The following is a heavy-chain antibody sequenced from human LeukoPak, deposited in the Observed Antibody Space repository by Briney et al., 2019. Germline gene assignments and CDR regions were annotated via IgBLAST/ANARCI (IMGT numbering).Heavy chain of an antibody. CDR1: GGSISSGDYY. CDR3: ARDCSSTSCYRNLDAFDI. J-gene: IGHJ3*02. V-gene: IGHV4-30-4*08. CDR2: IYYSGST. D-gene: IGHD2-2*01. Sequence: SQTLSLTCTVSGGSISSGDYYWSWIRQPPGKGLEWIGYIYYSGSTYYHPSLKSRVTISVDTSKNQFSLKLSSVTAADTAVYYCARDCSSTSCYRNLDAFDIWGQGTMVTVFS.